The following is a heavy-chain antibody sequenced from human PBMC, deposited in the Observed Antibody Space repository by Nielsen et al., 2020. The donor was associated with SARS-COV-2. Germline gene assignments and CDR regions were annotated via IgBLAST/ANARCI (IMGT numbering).Heavy chain of an antibody. CDR1: GFTFSSYG. J-gene: IGHJ4*02. D-gene: IGHD3-22*01. CDR2: ISYDGSNK. V-gene: IGHV3-30*18. Sequence: GESLKISCAASGFTFSSYGMHWVRQAPGKGLEWVAVISYDGSNKYYADSVKGRFTISRDNSKNTLYLQMNSLRAEDTAVYYCAKAYYYDSSLLDSGYFDYWGQGTLVTVSS. CDR3: AKAYYYDSSLLDSGYFDY.